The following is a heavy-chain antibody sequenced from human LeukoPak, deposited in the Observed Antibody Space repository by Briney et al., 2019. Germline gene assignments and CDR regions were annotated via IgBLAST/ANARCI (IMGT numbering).Heavy chain of an antibody. V-gene: IGHV3-74*01. D-gene: IGHD3-10*01. CDR2: INSDGSST. Sequence: PGGSLRLSCAASGFTFSSYWMHWVRQAPGKGLVWVSRINSDGSSTSYADSVKGRFTISRDNAKNTLYLQMNSLRAEDTAVYYCARVVTTYYYGPGSCYNPTYFDYWGQGTLVTVSS. CDR1: GFTFSSYW. CDR3: ARVVTTYYYGPGSCYNPTYFDY. J-gene: IGHJ4*02.